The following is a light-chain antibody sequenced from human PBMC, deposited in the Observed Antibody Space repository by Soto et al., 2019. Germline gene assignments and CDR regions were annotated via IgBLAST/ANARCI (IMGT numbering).Light chain of an antibody. CDR1: NSNIGNNY. CDR3: ATWDSSLTAVV. CDR2: DNN. J-gene: IGLJ2*01. V-gene: IGLV1-51*01. Sequence: QSVLTQPPSVSAAPGQGVTISCSGSNSNIGNNYVSWYQLVPGAAPKLLIFDNNRRLSGTPDRFSGSKSGTSATLGITGLQTADEAHYYCATWDSSLTAVVFGGGTKVTVL.